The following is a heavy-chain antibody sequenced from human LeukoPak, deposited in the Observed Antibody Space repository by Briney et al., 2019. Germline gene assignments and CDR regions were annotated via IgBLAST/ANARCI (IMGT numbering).Heavy chain of an antibody. J-gene: IGHJ6*03. CDR3: ARDKAGTTPYYYYSMDV. CDR1: GFTFSSYS. CDR2: ISSSNSYM. V-gene: IGHV3-21*01. Sequence: PGRSLRLSRAPSGFTFSSYSMNWVRQAPGKGVEWVSSISSSNSYMYYADAVKGRFTISRDNAKNSLYLQMDSLGAEDTAVYYCARDKAGTTPYYYYSMDVWGKGTTVTVSS. D-gene: IGHD1-14*01.